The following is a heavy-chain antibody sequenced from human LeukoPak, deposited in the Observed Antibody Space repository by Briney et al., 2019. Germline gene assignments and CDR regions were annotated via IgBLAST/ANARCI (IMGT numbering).Heavy chain of an antibody. CDR2: INWNGVKT. J-gene: IGHJ3*02. CDR1: RFTFEDFG. V-gene: IGHV3-20*01. CDR3: ARDSGIWFGTRDAFDI. D-gene: IGHD3-10*01. Sequence: GGSLRLSCAASRFTFEDFGMTWVRQVPGKGLEWVSGINWNGVKTHYADSVKGRFTISRDNAKNTLYLEMNSLRVDDTALYHCARDSGIWFGTRDAFDIWGQGTMVTVST.